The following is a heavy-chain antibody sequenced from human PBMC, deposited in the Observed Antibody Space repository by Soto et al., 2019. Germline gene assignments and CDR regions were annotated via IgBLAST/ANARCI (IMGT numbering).Heavy chain of an antibody. J-gene: IGHJ4*02. V-gene: IGHV1-69*13. D-gene: IGHD2-15*01. CDR2: IIPIVGAA. Sequence: GASVKVSCKASGCTFSSYAISWVRQAPGQRLEWMGGIIPIVGAANYAQKSQDKATITADQHTSTVYMEQSSLRSGDTAVYYCARGSGVVDYWGRGTLVTVSS. CDR3: ARGSGVVDY. CDR1: GCTFSSYA.